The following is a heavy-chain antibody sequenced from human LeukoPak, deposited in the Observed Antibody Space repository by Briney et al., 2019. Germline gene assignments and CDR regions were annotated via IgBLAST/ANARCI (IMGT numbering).Heavy chain of an antibody. CDR3: AKGRCNYDY. J-gene: IGHJ4*02. CDR2: ISDGGGST. CDR1: GFTFSSYA. D-gene: IGHD4-17*01. V-gene: IGHV3-23*01. Sequence: PGGSLRLSCAASGFTFSSYAMNWVRQAPGKGLECVSAISDGGGSTYYADSVKGRFTISRDNSKNTLYLQMNSLRAEDTAVYYCAKGRCNYDYWGQGTLVTVSS.